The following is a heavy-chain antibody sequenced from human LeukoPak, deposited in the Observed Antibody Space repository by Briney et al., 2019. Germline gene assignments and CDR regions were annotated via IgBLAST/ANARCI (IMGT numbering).Heavy chain of an antibody. CDR3: ARDRGRWFTISPGPDYYGMDV. CDR2: ISSSSSYI. J-gene: IGHJ6*02. V-gene: IGHV3-21*01. D-gene: IGHD3-9*01. CDR1: GFTFSSYS. Sequence: PGGSLRLSCAASGFTFSSYSMNWVRQAPGKGLEWVSSISSSSSYIYYADSVKGRFTISRDNAKNSLYLQMNSLRAEDTAVYYCARDRGRWFTISPGPDYYGMDVWGQGTTVTVSS.